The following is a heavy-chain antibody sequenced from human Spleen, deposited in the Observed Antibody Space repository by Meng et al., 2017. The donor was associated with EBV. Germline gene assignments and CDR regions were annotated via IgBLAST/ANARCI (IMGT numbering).Heavy chain of an antibody. CDR1: GYSFTAYF. J-gene: IGHJ4*02. CDR2: INVNNGGT. D-gene: IGHD3-22*01. Sequence: QVQLVQSGAEVKKPGASVRVSCKASGYSFTAYFVHWVRQAPGQGLEWMGRINVNNGGTNFAQKFQDRVTMTRDTSSRTAYMDLSRLKSDDTAVYYCAREADSSGYYSDYWGQGTLVTVSS. V-gene: IGHV1-2*06. CDR3: AREADSSGYYSDY.